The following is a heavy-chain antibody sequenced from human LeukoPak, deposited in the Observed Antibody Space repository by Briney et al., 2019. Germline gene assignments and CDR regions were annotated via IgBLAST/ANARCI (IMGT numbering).Heavy chain of an antibody. CDR2: INHSGST. J-gene: IGHJ4*02. CDR3: ARGPKWLRSQLDY. V-gene: IGHV4-34*01. Sequence: SETLSLTCAVYGGSFSGYYWSWIRQPPGKGLEWIGEINHSGSTNYNPSLKSRVTISVDTSKNQLSLKLSSVTAADTAVYYCARGPKWLRSQLDYWGQGTLVTVSS. CDR1: GGSFSGYY. D-gene: IGHD5-12*01.